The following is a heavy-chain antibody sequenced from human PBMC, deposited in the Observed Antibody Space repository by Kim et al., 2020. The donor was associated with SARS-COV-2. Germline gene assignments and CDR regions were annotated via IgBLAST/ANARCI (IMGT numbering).Heavy chain of an antibody. CDR1: GYTFTGYY. V-gene: IGHV1-2*04. D-gene: IGHD3-3*01. J-gene: IGHJ3*02. Sequence: ASVKVSCKASGYTFTGYYMHWVRQAPGQGLEWMGWINPNSCGTNYAQKFQGWVTMTRDTSISTAYMELSRLRSDDTAVYYCARVLGYDFWSGYSDAFDIWGQGTMVTVSS. CDR2: INPNSCGT. CDR3: ARVLGYDFWSGYSDAFDI.